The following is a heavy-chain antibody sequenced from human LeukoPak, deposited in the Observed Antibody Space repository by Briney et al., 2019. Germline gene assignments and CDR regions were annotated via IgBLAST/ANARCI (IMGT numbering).Heavy chain of an antibody. CDR2: INPNSGGT. D-gene: IGHD2-15*01. V-gene: IGHV1-2*02. CDR3: ARSPGVVVVAARQNWFDP. Sequence: ASVKVSCKASGYTFTGYYMHWVRQAPGQGLEWMGWINPNSGGTNYAQKFQGRVTMTRDTSISTAYMGLSRLRSDDTAVYYCARSPGVVVVAARQNWFDPWGQGTLVTVSS. CDR1: GYTFTGYY. J-gene: IGHJ5*02.